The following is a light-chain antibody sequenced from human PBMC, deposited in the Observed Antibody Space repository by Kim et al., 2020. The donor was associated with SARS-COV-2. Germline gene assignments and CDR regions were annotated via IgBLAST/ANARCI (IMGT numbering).Light chain of an antibody. CDR3: KRNIDLPV. J-gene: IGKJ5*01. CDR1: QDINNC. CDR2: DAS. Sequence: DVQMTQSPSSLSASVGNRVTITCHASQDINNCLNWYQQKPGKAPKLLIYDASNLETGVPTRFSGSGSGTDFTFTISSLQPEDIATYYCKRNIDLPVFGQGTRREIK. V-gene: IGKV1-33*01.